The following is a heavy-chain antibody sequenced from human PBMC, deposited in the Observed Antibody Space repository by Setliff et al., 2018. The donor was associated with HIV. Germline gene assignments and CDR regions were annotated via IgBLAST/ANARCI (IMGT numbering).Heavy chain of an antibody. J-gene: IGHJ3*02. CDR2: VHPTGST. Sequence: PSETLSLTCSVSGDSMSPYYWSWIRQSADKGLEWIGRVHPTGSTIYNPSLRSRVTMSVDTSKSQFSLKLSSVTAADTAMYYCARVFPPIRGAPFGTPPGAFDIWGQGTMVTV. V-gene: IGHV4-4*07. CDR3: ARVFPPIRGAPFGTPPGAFDI. CDR1: GDSMSPYY. D-gene: IGHD2-15*01.